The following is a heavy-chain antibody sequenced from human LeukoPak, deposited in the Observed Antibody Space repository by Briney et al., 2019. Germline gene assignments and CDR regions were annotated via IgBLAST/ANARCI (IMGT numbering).Heavy chain of an antibody. CDR2: ISYDGNNK. J-gene: IGHJ4*02. CDR1: GFTFSSYG. CDR3: ARDRGVSYFDY. Sequence: GGSLRLSCAASGFTFSSYGMHWVRQAPGKGLERVAVISYDGNNKYYADSVKGRFTISRDNSQNTLYLQMNSLRAEDTAVYYCARDRGVSYFDYWGQGTQVTVSS. D-gene: IGHD3-10*01. V-gene: IGHV3-30*03.